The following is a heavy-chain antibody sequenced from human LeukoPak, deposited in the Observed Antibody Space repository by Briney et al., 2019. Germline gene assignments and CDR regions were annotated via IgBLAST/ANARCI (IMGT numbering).Heavy chain of an antibody. CDR3: ARGIIGYYFDY. D-gene: IGHD2-15*01. Sequence: GASVTVSCKTSGYTFTIYGISWVRQAPGQGLEWMGLISAYGNTNYAQNLQGRVTMITDTSTSTAYMELRSLRSDDTAVYYCARGIIGYYFDYWGQGTLVTVSS. CDR1: GYTFTIYG. CDR2: ISAYGNT. J-gene: IGHJ4*02. V-gene: IGHV1-18*01.